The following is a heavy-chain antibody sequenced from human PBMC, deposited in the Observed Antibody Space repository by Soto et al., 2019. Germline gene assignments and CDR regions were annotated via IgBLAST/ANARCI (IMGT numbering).Heavy chain of an antibody. CDR1: GFTFSSYA. Sequence: GGSLRLSCSASGFTFSSYAMHWVRQAPGKGLEYVSAISSNGGSTYYADSVKGRFTISRDNSKNTLYLQMSSLRAEDTAVYYCVKARRPPLRGPGVFDYWGQGTLVTVSS. CDR3: VKARRPPLRGPGVFDY. V-gene: IGHV3-64D*08. J-gene: IGHJ4*02. CDR2: ISSNGGST. D-gene: IGHD6-6*01.